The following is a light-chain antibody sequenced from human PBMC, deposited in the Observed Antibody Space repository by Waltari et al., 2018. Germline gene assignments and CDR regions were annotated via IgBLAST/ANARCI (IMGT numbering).Light chain of an antibody. CDR1: QTIKKF. V-gene: IGKV1-39*01. Sequence: DIQMTQSPSSLSASIGDRITISCRANQTIKKFLNWYQQKGSKAPKLLIFSASSLQSGVPLSFSGSGSGTDFTLTISSLQPEDFATYYCQQTYSIPYTFGQGTNLEI. CDR3: QQTYSIPYT. CDR2: SAS. J-gene: IGKJ2*01.